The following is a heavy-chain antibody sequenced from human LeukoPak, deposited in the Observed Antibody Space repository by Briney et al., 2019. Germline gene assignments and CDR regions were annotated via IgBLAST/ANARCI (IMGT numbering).Heavy chain of an antibody. CDR1: GYTFTNYG. CDR3: AIGYCSSTSCHNYTFDI. V-gene: IGHV1-69*05. CDR2: IIPIFVTA. J-gene: IGHJ3*02. D-gene: IGHD2-2*02. Sequence: ASVKVSCKASGYTFTNYGVSWVRQAPGQGLEWMGGIIPIFVTANYAQEFQGRVTITRDESWSTAYVELSSLRSEDTAVYYCAIGYCSSTSCHNYTFDIWGQGTMVTVSS.